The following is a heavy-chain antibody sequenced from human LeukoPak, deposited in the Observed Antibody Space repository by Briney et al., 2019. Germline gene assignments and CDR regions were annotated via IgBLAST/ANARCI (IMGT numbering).Heavy chain of an antibody. V-gene: IGHV1-2*02. CDR3: ARVSRRSYSSAFDY. Sequence: ASVKVSCKASGYTFTGYYMHWVRPAPGQGLAWVGWINPNSGGTNYAQKFQGRVTMPRDTSISTAYMELSRLRSDDTPVYYCARVSRRSYSSAFDYWGQGTLVTVSS. CDR1: GYTFTGYY. D-gene: IGHD6-25*01. CDR2: INPNSGGT. J-gene: IGHJ4*02.